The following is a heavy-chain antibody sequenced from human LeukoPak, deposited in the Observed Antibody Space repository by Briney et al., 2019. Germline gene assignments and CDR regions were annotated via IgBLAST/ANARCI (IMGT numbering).Heavy chain of an antibody. CDR1: AFSLNAYN. V-gene: IGHV3-23*01. Sequence: PGGSLRLSCAASAFSLNAYNMSWVRQAPGKGLEWVSAISGSGGSTYYADSVKGRFTISRDNSKNTLYLQMNSLRAEDTAVYYCAKVLVVPAAMWGGYFDYWGQGTLVTVSS. CDR2: ISGSGGST. J-gene: IGHJ4*02. D-gene: IGHD2-2*01. CDR3: AKVLVVPAAMWGGYFDY.